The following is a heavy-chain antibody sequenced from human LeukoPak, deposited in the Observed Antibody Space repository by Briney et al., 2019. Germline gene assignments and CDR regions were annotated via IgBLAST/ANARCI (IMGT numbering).Heavy chain of an antibody. CDR1: GXSISSSNYY. CDR2: IHYSGST. Sequence: SETLSLTCTVSGXSISSSNYYWGWIRQPPGKGLEWMGSIHYSGSTYNNPSLKSRVTMSVDTSKGQFSLKVSSVTAADTAVYYCARLLHDSRGYYYFDYWGQGTLVIVSS. J-gene: IGHJ4*02. CDR3: ARLLHDSRGYYYFDY. V-gene: IGHV4-39*01. D-gene: IGHD3-22*01.